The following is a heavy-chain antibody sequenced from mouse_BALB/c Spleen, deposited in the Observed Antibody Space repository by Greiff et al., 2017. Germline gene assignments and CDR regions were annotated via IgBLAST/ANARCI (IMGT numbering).Heavy chain of an antibody. Sequence: QVQLQQSGAELVKPGASVKLSCKASGYTFTSYYMYWVKQRPGQGLEWIGEINPSNGGTNFNEKFKSKATLTVDKSSSTAYMQLSSLTSEDSAVYYCTRDGSSFAWFAYWGQGTLVTVSA. CDR3: TRDGSSFAWFAY. CDR1: GYTFTSYY. D-gene: IGHD1-1*01. V-gene: IGHV1S81*02. CDR2: INPSNGGT. J-gene: IGHJ3*01.